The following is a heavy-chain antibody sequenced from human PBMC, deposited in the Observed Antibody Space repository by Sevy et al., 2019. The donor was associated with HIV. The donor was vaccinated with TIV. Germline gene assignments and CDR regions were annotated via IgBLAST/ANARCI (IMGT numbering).Heavy chain of an antibody. D-gene: IGHD3-10*01. CDR2: ISYDGSNK. V-gene: IGHV3-30-3*01. CDR1: GFTFSSYA. Sequence: GGSLRLSCAASGFTFSSYAIHWVRQAPGKGLEWVAVISYDGSNKYYADSLKGRFTISRDNAKNTLYLQMNSMRPEDTAVYYCARDYYYGSGSYYPPLPDYWGQGTLVTVSS. CDR3: ARDYYYGSGSYYPPLPDY. J-gene: IGHJ4*02.